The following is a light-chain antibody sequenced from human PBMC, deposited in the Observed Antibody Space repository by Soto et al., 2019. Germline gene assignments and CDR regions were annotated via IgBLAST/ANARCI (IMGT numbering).Light chain of an antibody. CDR1: QSVRSS. V-gene: IGKV3-11*01. J-gene: IGKJ2*01. CDR3: QQRSNWPYT. CDR2: DAS. Sequence: EIVLTQSPATLSLSPGERATLSCRASQSVRSSLAWYQQKPGQAPRLLIYDASNRATGIPARFSGGGSGTDFTLTISSLEPEDFAVYYCQQRSNWPYTFAQGTKLEIK.